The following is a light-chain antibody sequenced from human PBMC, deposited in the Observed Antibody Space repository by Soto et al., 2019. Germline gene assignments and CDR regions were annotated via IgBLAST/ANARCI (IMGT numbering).Light chain of an antibody. J-gene: IGKJ4*01. V-gene: IGKV3-11*01. CDR1: QSVSSH. CDR2: DAS. Sequence: EIVLTQSPATLSLSPGERATLSCRASQSVSSHLAWFQQRPGQAPRPLIYDASNRATGIPARFSGSGSGTDFTLTISSLESEDFAVYYCQQRSNWPLTFGGGTKVDIK. CDR3: QQRSNWPLT.